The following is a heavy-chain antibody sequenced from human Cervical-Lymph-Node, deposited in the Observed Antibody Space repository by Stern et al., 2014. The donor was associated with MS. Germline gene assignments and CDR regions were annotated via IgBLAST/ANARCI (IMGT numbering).Heavy chain of an antibody. CDR1: GYTFTTYW. CDR3: ARQLSSEALDY. V-gene: IGHV5-51*01. D-gene: IGHD6-19*01. J-gene: IGHJ4*02. Sequence: VQLVQSGAEVKKPGASLKISCKGSGYTFTTYWIGWVRQMPGKGLEWMGVFYPADSDTRYSPSFEGQVTFSADKSISTAYLQWSSLKASDTAMYFCARQLSSEALDYWGPGTLVTVSS. CDR2: FYPADSDT.